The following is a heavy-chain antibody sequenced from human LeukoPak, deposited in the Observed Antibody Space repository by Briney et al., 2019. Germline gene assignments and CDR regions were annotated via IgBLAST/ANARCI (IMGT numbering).Heavy chain of an antibody. CDR1: GYTFTSYG. Sequence: ASVKVSCKASGYTFTSYGISWVRQAPGQGLEWMGWISAYNGNTDYAQKLQGRVTMTTDTSTSTAYMELRGLRSDDTAVYYCARDGTDIVVVPAANNWFDPWGQGTLVTVSS. CDR3: ARDGTDIVVVPAANNWFDP. J-gene: IGHJ5*02. V-gene: IGHV1-18*01. D-gene: IGHD2-2*01. CDR2: ISAYNGNT.